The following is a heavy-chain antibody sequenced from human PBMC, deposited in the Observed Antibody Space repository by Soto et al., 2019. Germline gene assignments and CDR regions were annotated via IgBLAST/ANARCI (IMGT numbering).Heavy chain of an antibody. CDR3: ARNPGDYDILTGYYNGPWFDP. CDR1: GGTFSSYA. Sequence: SVKVSCKASGGTFSSYAISWVRQAPGQGLEWMGGIIPIFGTANYAQKFQGRVTITADESTSTAYMELSSLRSEDTAVYYCARNPGDYDILTGYYNGPWFDPWGQGTLVTVPQ. CDR2: IIPIFGTA. V-gene: IGHV1-69*13. D-gene: IGHD3-9*01. J-gene: IGHJ5*02.